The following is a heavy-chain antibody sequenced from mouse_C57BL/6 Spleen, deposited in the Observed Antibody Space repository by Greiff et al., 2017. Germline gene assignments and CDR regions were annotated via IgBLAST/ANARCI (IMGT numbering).Heavy chain of an antibody. CDR3: ARHEVYYDFTSYFDY. J-gene: IGHJ2*01. V-gene: IGHV1-62-2*01. CDR1: GYTFTEYT. Sequence: VQGVESGAELVKPGASVKLSCKASGYTFTEYTIHWVKQRSGQGLEWIGWFYPGSGSIKYNEKFKDKATLTADKSSSTVYMELSRLTSEDSAVYFCARHEVYYDFTSYFDYWGQGTTLTVSS. D-gene: IGHD2-4*01. CDR2: FYPGSGSI.